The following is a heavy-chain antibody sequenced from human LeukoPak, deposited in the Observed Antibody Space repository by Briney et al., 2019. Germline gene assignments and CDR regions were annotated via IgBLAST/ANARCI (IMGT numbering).Heavy chain of an antibody. V-gene: IGHV3-74*01. Sequence: GGSLRLSCEASGFNFSSYWMHWVRQAPGKGLLWVSRINNDGSGTREADSVKGRITISRDNAKNTLYLQMNSLRAEDTAVYYCARSHYYESSGYFSYYYGLDVWGQGTTVTVSS. CDR1: GFNFSSYW. J-gene: IGHJ6*02. CDR2: INNDGSGT. CDR3: ARSHYYESSGYFSYYYGLDV. D-gene: IGHD3-22*01.